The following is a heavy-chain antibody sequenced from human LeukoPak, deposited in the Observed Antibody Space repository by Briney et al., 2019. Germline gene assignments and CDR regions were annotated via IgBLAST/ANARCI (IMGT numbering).Heavy chain of an antibody. J-gene: IGHJ3*02. Sequence: SETLSLTCTVSGGSISSGDYYWSWIRQPPGTGLEWIGYIYYSGSTYYNPSLKSRVTISVDTSKNQFSLKLSSVTAADTAVYYCARWTGLSDAFDIWGQGTMVTVSS. CDR1: GGSISSGDYY. D-gene: IGHD3/OR15-3a*01. CDR3: ARWTGLSDAFDI. V-gene: IGHV4-30-4*08. CDR2: IYYSGST.